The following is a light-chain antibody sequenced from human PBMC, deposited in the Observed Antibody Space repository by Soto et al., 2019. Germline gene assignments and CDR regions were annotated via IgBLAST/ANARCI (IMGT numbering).Light chain of an antibody. CDR1: QSVSSSS. CDR2: GAS. J-gene: IGKJ2*01. V-gene: IGKV3-20*01. CDR3: QQYSSSPLMYS. Sequence: EILLTQSPGTLSLSPGERATLSCRASQSVSSSSLAWYQQKPGQAPRLLIYGASSRATGIPDRFSGSGSGAAFTLTISRLELEDFAVYYCQQYSSSPLMYSFGQGTKLEIK.